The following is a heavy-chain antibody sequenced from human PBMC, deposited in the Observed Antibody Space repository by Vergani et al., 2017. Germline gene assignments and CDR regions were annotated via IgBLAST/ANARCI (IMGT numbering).Heavy chain of an antibody. Sequence: EVQLEESGGGLVLPGRSLRLSCVASGITSAGYAMRWVRQAPGKGLEWVSGISWNSNSIGYADSVKGRFTISRDNAKNSLYLQMNSLRAEDTALYYCAKDLGTSSGGGWFDPWGQGTLVTVSS. CDR2: ISWNSNSI. V-gene: IGHV3-9*02. D-gene: IGHD6-6*01. CDR1: GITSAGYA. CDR3: AKDLGTSSGGGWFDP. J-gene: IGHJ5*02.